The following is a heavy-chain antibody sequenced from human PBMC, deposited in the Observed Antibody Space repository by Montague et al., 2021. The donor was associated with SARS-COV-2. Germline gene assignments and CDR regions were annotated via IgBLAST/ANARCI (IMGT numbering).Heavy chain of an antibody. J-gene: IGHJ4*02. CDR1: GFTSRSYG. CDR3: AKGYYYDTSGYLHPFDY. D-gene: IGHD3-22*01. V-gene: IGHV3-23*01. Sequence: SRRLSLSASGFTSRSYGMSWVRQAPGKGLEWVSGITGSGGSTYYADSVKGRFTISRDNPKNTLYLQMNSLRAEDTAVYYCAKGYYYDTSGYLHPFDYWGQGTLVTVSS. CDR2: ITGSGGST.